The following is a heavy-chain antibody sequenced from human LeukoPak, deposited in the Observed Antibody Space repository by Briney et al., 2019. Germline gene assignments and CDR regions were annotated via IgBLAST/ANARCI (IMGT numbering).Heavy chain of an antibody. CDR2: KSNDGSNK. CDR3: AKDVGKWESLHFFDY. D-gene: IGHD1-26*01. J-gene: IGHJ4*02. Sequence: PGGSLRLSCAASGFTFSNYGMHWVRQAPGKGLEWVAVKSNDGSNKYSADSVKGRFTISRDNSRNTLYLQMNSLRGDDTAVYYCAKDVGKWESLHFFDYWGQGTLVTVSS. V-gene: IGHV3-30*18. CDR1: GFTFSNYG.